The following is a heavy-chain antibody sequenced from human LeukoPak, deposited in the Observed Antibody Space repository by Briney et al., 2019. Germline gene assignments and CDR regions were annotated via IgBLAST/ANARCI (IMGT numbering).Heavy chain of an antibody. CDR2: INWNGGST. CDR3: ARGVGSSSGRYYYYYMDV. Sequence: GGSLRLSCAASGFTFYDYGMSCVRQAPGKGLEWVSGINWNGGSTGYADSVKGRFIISRDNAKNSLYLQMNSLRAEDTALYYCARGVGSSSGRYYYYYMDVWGKGTTVTVSS. CDR1: GFTFYDYG. J-gene: IGHJ6*03. V-gene: IGHV3-20*04. D-gene: IGHD6-6*01.